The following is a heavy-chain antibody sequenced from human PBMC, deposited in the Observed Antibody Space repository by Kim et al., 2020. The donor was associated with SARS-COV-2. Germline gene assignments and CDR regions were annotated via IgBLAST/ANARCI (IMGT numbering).Heavy chain of an antibody. J-gene: IGHJ4*02. CDR1: GFTLSTYA. D-gene: IGHD6-13*01. V-gene: IGHV3-64*04. Sequence: GGSLRLSCSGSGFTLSTYAIHWVRQAPGKGLEYIGVINDNGGTTYHADSLRGRFPISRDNSKKTVYLEMTSLRSEDTATYYCVRGRSYRPTAGVDYWGQGTLVTVSS. CDR3: VRGRSYRPTAGVDY. CDR2: INDNGGTT.